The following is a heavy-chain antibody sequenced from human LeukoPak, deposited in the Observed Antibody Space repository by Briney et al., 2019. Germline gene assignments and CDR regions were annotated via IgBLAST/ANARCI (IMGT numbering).Heavy chain of an antibody. Sequence: PGGSLRLSCAASGFTFSSYGMTWVRQAPGKGLEWVSVIYSGGSTYYADSVKGRFTISRDSSKNTLFLQMNRLRPEDAAVYYCAKAPVTTCRGAFCYPFDYWGLGTLVTVSS. D-gene: IGHD2-15*01. CDR3: AKAPVTTCRGAFCYPFDY. J-gene: IGHJ4*02. CDR1: GFTFSSYG. V-gene: IGHV3-53*01. CDR2: IYSGGST.